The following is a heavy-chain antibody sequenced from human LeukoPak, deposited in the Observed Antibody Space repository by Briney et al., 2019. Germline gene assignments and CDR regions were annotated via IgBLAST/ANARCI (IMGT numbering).Heavy chain of an antibody. CDR1: GGSISSGGYS. J-gene: IGHJ6*02. D-gene: IGHD3-22*01. CDR2: INHSGST. Sequence: PSQTLSLTCTVSGGSISSGGYSWSWIRQPPGKGLEWIGEINHSGSTNYNPSLKSRVTISVDTSKNQFSLKLSSVTAADTAVYYCARGSFSSGYYFYYYGMDVWGQGTTVTVSS. V-gene: IGHV4-30-2*01. CDR3: ARGSFSSGYYFYYYGMDV.